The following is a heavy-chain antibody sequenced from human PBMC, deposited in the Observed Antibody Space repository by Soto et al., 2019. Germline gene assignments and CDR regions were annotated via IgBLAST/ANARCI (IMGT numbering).Heavy chain of an antibody. Sequence: ASVKVSCKASGYTFTSYGISWVRQAPGQGLEWMGWISAYNGNTNYAQKLQGRVTMTTDTSTSTAYMELRSLRSDDTAVYYCARDFEYYDFWSGPQDAFDIRGQGTMVTVSS. CDR2: ISAYNGNT. V-gene: IGHV1-18*04. D-gene: IGHD3-3*01. CDR1: GYTFTSYG. J-gene: IGHJ3*02. CDR3: ARDFEYYDFWSGPQDAFDI.